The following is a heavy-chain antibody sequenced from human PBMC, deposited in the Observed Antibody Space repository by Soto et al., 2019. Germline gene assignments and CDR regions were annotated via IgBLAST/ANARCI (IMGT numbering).Heavy chain of an antibody. CDR2: IWYHGNTY. J-gene: IGHJ5*02. D-gene: IGHD4-17*01. V-gene: IGHV3-33*02. Sequence: PAGSLRLSCTTSGFTFSTQGMHWVRQAPGKGLEWVATIWYHGNTYYYKDSIKGRFAVSRHTSTNTVLMQMNTLRAADTATYYCARHGYSDYENWIDPWGQGTLVTVSS. CDR3: ARHGYSDYENWIDP. CDR1: GFTFSTQG.